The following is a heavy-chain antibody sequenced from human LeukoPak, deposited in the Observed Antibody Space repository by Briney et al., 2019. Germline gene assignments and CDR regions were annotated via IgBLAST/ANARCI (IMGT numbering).Heavy chain of an antibody. CDR3: ARAGFPTGGSGSYYADFDY. CDR1: GGSISSYY. D-gene: IGHD3-10*01. V-gene: IGHV4-59*01. CDR2: IYYSGST. Sequence: PSETLSLTCTVSGGSISSYYWSWIRQPPGKGLEWIGYIYYSGSTNYNPSLKSRVTISVDTSKNQFSLKLSSVTAADTAVYYCARAGFPTGGSGSYYADFDYWGQGTLVTVSS. J-gene: IGHJ4*02.